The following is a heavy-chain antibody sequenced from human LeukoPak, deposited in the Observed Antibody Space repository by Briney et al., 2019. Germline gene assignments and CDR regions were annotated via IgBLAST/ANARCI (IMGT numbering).Heavy chain of an antibody. CDR2: INSDGSST. Sequence: GGSLRLSCAASGFTFSSYWMHWVRQAPGKGLVWVSRINSDGSSTTYADSVKGRFTSFRDNAKTTLYLQMNSLRVDDTAVYYCVTQYSSSRINWFDPRGQGTLVTVSS. J-gene: IGHJ5*02. CDR3: VTQYSSSRINWFDP. CDR1: GFTFSSYW. V-gene: IGHV3-74*01. D-gene: IGHD6-13*01.